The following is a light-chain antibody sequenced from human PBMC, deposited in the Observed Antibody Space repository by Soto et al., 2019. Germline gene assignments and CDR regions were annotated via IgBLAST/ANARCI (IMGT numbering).Light chain of an antibody. CDR3: QQYGNSAWT. CDR2: GAS. Sequence: EIVMTQSPATLSVSPGGRATLSCRASQSISDTLAWYQQKPGQAPRLLIYGASSRATGIPDRFSGSGSGTDFTLTISRLEPEDFAVYYCQQYGNSAWTFGQGTKVDIK. J-gene: IGKJ1*01. V-gene: IGKV3-20*01. CDR1: QSISDT.